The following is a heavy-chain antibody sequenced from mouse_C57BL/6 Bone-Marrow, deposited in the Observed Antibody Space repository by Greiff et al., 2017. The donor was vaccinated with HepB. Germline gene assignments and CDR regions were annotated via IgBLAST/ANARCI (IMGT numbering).Heavy chain of an antibody. V-gene: IGHV5-12*01. D-gene: IGHD5-1*01. CDR2: ISNGGGST. CDR1: GFTFSDYY. CDR3: ARNLRYWYFDV. J-gene: IGHJ1*03. Sequence: DVMLVESGGGLVQPGGSLKLSCAASGFTFSDYYMYWVRQTPEKRLEWVAYISNGGGSTYYPDTVKGRFTISRDNAKNTLYLQMSRLKSEDTAMYYCARNLRYWYFDVWGTGTTVTVSS.